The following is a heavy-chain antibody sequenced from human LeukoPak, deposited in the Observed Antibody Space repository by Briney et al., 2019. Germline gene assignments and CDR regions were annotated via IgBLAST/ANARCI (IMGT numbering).Heavy chain of an antibody. Sequence: SETLSLTCTVSSDSISSDSISSYYWSWIRQPPGKGLEWIGYIYYSGSTNYNPSLKSRVTISVDTSKNQFSLKLSSVTTADTAVYYCARGSPSLGMIVAGAFDYWGQGTLVTVSS. CDR1: SDSISSDSISSYY. CDR2: IYYSGST. V-gene: IGHV4-61*01. CDR3: ARGSPSLGMIVAGAFDY. D-gene: IGHD3-22*01. J-gene: IGHJ4*02.